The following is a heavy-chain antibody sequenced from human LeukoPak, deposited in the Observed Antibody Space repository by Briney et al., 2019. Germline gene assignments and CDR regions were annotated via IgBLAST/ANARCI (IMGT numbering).Heavy chain of an antibody. Sequence: GGSLRLSCAASGFTFSDYYMSWIRQAPGKGLEWVSYISSSGSPIYYADSVKGRFTISRDNAKNSLYLQMNSLRAEDTAVYYCASPTREWLGPWAFDIWGQGTMVTVSS. CDR3: ASPTREWLGPWAFDI. CDR2: ISSSGSPI. CDR1: GFTFSDYY. V-gene: IGHV3-11*01. D-gene: IGHD6-19*01. J-gene: IGHJ3*02.